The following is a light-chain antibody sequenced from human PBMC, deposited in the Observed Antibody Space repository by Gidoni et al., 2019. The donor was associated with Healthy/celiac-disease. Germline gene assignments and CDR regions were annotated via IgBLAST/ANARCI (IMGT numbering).Light chain of an antibody. V-gene: IGKV1-39*01. CDR2: AAS. CDR3: QQSYSTPWYT. J-gene: IGKJ2*01. CDR1: QSISSY. Sequence: DIQMPQSPSSLSASVGDRVTITCRASQSISSYLNWYQQKPGKAPKLLIYAASSLQSGVPSRFSGSGSGTDFTLTISSLQPEDFATYYCQQSYSTPWYTFXQXTKLEIK.